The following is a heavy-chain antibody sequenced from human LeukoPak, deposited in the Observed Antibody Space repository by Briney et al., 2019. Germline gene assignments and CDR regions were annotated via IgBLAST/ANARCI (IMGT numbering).Heavy chain of an antibody. CDR2: TYYSGST. Sequence: SETLSLTCTVSNGSINTYYWSWIRQPPGKGLEWIGHTYYSGSTNYNPSLKSRVTISVDTSKNQFSLKLSSVTAADTAVYSCARRGANSGSYSHFDLWGRGTLVTVSA. J-gene: IGHJ2*01. D-gene: IGHD1-26*01. CDR1: NGSINTYY. CDR3: ARRGANSGSYSHFDL. V-gene: IGHV4-59*01.